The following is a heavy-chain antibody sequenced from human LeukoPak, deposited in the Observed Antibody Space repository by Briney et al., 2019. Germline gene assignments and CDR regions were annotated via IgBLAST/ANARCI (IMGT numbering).Heavy chain of an antibody. Sequence: ESGPTLVNPTQTLTLTCTFSGFSLSTSGVRVSWIRQPPGKALEWLARIDWNDDKFYSPSLKSRLTITKDTSKNQVVLTMTNMDPVDTATYYCAHLVVPAAIFDYWGQGTLVTVSS. V-gene: IGHV2-70*04. J-gene: IGHJ4*02. CDR2: IDWNDDK. CDR3: AHLVVPAAIFDY. CDR1: GFSLSTSGVR. D-gene: IGHD2-2*01.